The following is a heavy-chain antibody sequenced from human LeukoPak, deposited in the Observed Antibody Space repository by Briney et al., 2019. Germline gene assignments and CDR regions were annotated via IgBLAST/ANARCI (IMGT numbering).Heavy chain of an antibody. Sequence: PSETLSLTCAVYGGSFSGYYWSWIRQPPGKRLEWIGYNPSLKSRVTIPVDTSKNQFSLRLTSVTAADTAVYYCVRTNPWDLTYYFDYWGQGTLVTVSS. CDR3: VRTNPWDLTYYFDY. J-gene: IGHJ4*02. D-gene: IGHD1-14*01. V-gene: IGHV4-34*01. CDR1: GGSFSGYY.